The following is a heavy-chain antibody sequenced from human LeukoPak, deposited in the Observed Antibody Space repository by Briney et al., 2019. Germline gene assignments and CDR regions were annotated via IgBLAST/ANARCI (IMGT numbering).Heavy chain of an antibody. V-gene: IGHV3-23*01. CDR3: ARPHIAAAEKNYYYYYMDV. Sequence: PGGSLRLSCAASGFTFSSYGMSWVRQAPGKGLEWVSGISGSGGTTYYADSVKGRFTISRDNSKNTLYLQMNSLRAEDTAVYYCARPHIAAAEKNYYYYYMDVWGKGTTVTVSS. J-gene: IGHJ6*03. D-gene: IGHD6-13*01. CDR2: ISGSGGTT. CDR1: GFTFSSYG.